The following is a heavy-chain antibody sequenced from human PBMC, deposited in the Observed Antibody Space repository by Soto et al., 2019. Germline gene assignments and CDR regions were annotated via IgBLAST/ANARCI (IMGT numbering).Heavy chain of an antibody. J-gene: IGHJ4*02. V-gene: IGHV1-69*13. D-gene: IGHD3-22*01. CDR1: GGTFSSYA. CDR2: IIPIFGTA. Sequence: ASVKVSCKASGGTFSSYAISWVRQVPGQGLEWMGGIIPIFGTANYAQKFQGRVTITADESTSTAYMELSSLRSEDTAVYYCARDRVYYDSSGYYPGQFDYWGQGTLVTVSS. CDR3: ARDRVYYDSSGYYPGQFDY.